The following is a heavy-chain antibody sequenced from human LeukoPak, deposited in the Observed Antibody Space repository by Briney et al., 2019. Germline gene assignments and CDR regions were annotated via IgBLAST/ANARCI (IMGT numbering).Heavy chain of an antibody. CDR1: GGSISSSSYY. D-gene: IGHD2-15*01. CDR3: AGLYCSGGSCYRYFDY. V-gene: IGHV4-39*07. J-gene: IGHJ4*02. CDR2: IYHSGST. Sequence: SETLSLTCTVSGGSISSSSYYWGWIRQPPGKGLEWIGYIYHSGSTYYNPSLKSRVTISVDRSKNQFSLKLSSVTAADTAVYYCAGLYCSGGSCYRYFDYWGQGTLVTVSS.